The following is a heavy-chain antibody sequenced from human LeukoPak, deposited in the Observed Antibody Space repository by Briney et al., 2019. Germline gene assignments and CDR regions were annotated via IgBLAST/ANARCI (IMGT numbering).Heavy chain of an antibody. V-gene: IGHV1-69*05. CDR1: GGTFSSYA. CDR3: ASAITYYYDSSGYYLLDY. D-gene: IGHD3-22*01. CDR2: IIPIFGTA. J-gene: IGHJ4*02. Sequence: SVKVSCKASGGTFSSYAISWVRQAPGQGPEWMGGIIPIFGTANYVQKFQGRVTLTTDESTSTAYMEMSSLRSEDTAVYYCASAITYYYDSSGYYLLDYWGQGTLVTVSS.